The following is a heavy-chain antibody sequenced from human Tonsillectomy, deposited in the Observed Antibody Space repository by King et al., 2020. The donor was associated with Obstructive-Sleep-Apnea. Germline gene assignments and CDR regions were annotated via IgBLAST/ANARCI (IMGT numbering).Heavy chain of an antibody. CDR2: VFYTGST. CDR3: ARQFAANYYVAS. D-gene: IGHD3-10*01. Sequence: QLQESGPGLVKPSETLSLTCSVSGDSISSYFWSWIRQPPGKGLEFIGYVFYTGSTVYNPSLRSRVTISVDTSKNLFSLRLASVTAADTAVYYCARQFAANYYVASWGQGTLVTVSS. J-gene: IGHJ5*02. V-gene: IGHV4-59*01. CDR1: GDSISSYF.